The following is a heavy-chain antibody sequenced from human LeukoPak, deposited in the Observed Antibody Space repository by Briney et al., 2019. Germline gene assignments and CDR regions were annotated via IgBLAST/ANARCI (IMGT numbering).Heavy chain of an antibody. CDR3: AKEESLSPFIVVVTATAPRGSDY. CDR1: GFTFSSYG. D-gene: IGHD2-21*02. Sequence: GRSLRLSCAASGFTFSSYGMHWVRQAPGKGLEWVAVISYDGSNKYYADSVKGRFTISRDNSKNTLYLQVNSLRAEDTAVYYCAKEESLSPFIVVVTATAPRGSDYWGQGTLVTVSS. V-gene: IGHV3-30*18. J-gene: IGHJ4*02. CDR2: ISYDGSNK.